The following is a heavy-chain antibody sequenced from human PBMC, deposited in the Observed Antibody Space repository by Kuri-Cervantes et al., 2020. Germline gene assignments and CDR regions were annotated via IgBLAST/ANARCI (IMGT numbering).Heavy chain of an antibody. D-gene: IGHD2-8*01. Sequence: GGSLRLSCAASGFTFSGHGMHWVRQAPGKGLEWVAVIWYDGSNKYYGDSVKGRFTISRDNSKNTLYLQMNSLRAEDTAIYYCARILSEVESYWYGMDVWGQGTTVTVSS. CDR1: GFTFSGHG. CDR3: ARILSEVESYWYGMDV. V-gene: IGHV3-33*01. J-gene: IGHJ6*02. CDR2: IWYDGSNK.